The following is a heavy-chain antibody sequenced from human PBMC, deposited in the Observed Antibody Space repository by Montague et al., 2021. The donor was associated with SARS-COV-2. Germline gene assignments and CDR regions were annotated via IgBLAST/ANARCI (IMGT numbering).Heavy chain of an antibody. Sequence: SETLSLTCTVSGGSISTHFWNWIRQPAGKGLEWIGRIYASGSTHYNPSLRSRLTMSVDTSKNQFSLRLTSVTAADTAVYYCARDTVGDSWIGNYFDYWGQGTLVTVSS. CDR1: GGSISTHF. CDR3: ARDTVGDSWIGNYFDY. V-gene: IGHV4-4*07. J-gene: IGHJ4*02. D-gene: IGHD3-3*01. CDR2: IYASGST.